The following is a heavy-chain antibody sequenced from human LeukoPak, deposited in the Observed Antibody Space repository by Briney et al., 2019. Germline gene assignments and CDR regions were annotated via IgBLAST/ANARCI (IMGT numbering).Heavy chain of an antibody. D-gene: IGHD1-26*01. J-gene: IGHJ4*02. CDR1: GGSFSGYY. CDR2: INHSGST. Sequence: PSETLSLTCAVYGGSFSGYYWSWIRQPPGKGLEWIGEINHSGSTNYNPSLKSRVTISVDTSKNQFSLKLSSVTAADTAVYYCARDSYSGSYYRSDYWGQGTLVTVSS. CDR3: ARDSYSGSYYRSDY. V-gene: IGHV4-34*01.